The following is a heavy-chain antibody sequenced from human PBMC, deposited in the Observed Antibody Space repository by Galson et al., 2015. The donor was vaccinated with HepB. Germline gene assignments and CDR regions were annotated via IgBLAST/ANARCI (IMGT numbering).Heavy chain of an antibody. V-gene: IGHV3-23*01. CDR1: GFTFSSYA. Sequence: SLRLSCAASGFTFSSYAMSWVRQAPGTGLEWVSAISGSGGSTYYADSVKGRFTISRDNSKNTLYLQMNSLRAEDTAVYYCAKDLDYGDYGGYYWGQGTLVTVSS. D-gene: IGHD4-17*01. CDR3: AKDLDYGDYGGYY. J-gene: IGHJ4*02. CDR2: ISGSGGST.